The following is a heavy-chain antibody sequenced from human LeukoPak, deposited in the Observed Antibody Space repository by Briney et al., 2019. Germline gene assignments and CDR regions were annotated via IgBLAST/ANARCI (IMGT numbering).Heavy chain of an antibody. CDR2: IYYSGST. CDR1: GGSISSYY. J-gene: IGHJ4*02. V-gene: IGHV4-59*01. Sequence: SETLSLTCTISGGSISSYYWSWIRQPPGKGLEWIGYIYYSGSTNYNPSLKSRVTISVDTSKNQFPLKLSSVTAADTAVYYCARGYSGWYYFDYWGQGTLVTVSS. CDR3: ARGYSGWYYFDY. D-gene: IGHD6-19*01.